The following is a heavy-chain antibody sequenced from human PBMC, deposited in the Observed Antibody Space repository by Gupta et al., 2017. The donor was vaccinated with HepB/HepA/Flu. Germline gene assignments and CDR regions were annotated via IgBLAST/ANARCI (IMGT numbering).Heavy chain of an antibody. CDR1: GGSFNDYY. V-gene: IGHV4-34*02. Sequence: QVQLQQWGAGLLKPSETLSLTCAVYGGSFNDYYWTWIRQPPGKGLEWIGEINHSGSTNYNPSLKSQVTISVDTSKNQFSLKLSSVTAADTALYYCARGDVVVVIAIRPAGFDIWGQGTMVTVSS. CDR2: INHSGST. D-gene: IGHD2-21*01. J-gene: IGHJ3*02. CDR3: ARGDVVVVIAIRPAGFDI.